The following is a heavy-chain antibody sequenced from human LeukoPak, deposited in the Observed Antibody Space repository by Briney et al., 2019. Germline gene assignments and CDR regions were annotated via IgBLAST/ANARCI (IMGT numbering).Heavy chain of an antibody. J-gene: IGHJ6*02. CDR1: GGTFSSYA. CDR2: IIPIFGTA. D-gene: IGHD3-3*01. Sequence: GASVKVSCKASGGTFSSYAISWVRQAPGQGLEWMGGIIPIFGTANYAQKFQGRVTITADESTSTAYMELSSLRSEDTAVYYCARDPNYDFWSGYYSGYGMDVWGQGTTVTVSS. CDR3: ARDPNYDFWSGYYSGYGMDV. V-gene: IGHV1-69*13.